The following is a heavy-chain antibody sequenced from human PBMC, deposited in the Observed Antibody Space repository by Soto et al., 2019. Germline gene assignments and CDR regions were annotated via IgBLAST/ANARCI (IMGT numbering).Heavy chain of an antibody. J-gene: IGHJ4*02. V-gene: IGHV3-23*01. CDR1: GFTFSSYV. Sequence: EVQLLESGGGLVQPGGSLRVSCAASGFTFSSYVMSWVRQAPGKGLDWVSAITGSGGDTYHADSVKGRFTISRDNTKNTLYLQMNSLRAEDTAVYYCAKGSGNSRTYYFDYWGRGTLVTVSS. CDR2: ITGSGGDT. D-gene: IGHD6-13*01. CDR3: AKGSGNSRTYYFDY.